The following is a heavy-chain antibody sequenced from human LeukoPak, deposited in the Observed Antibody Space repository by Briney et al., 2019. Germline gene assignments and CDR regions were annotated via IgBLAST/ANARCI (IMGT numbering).Heavy chain of an antibody. CDR1: GGSISSSSYY. CDR2: IYYSGST. CDR3: ARLSEWEGPNY. D-gene: IGHD1-26*01. J-gene: IGHJ4*02. V-gene: IGHV4-39*01. Sequence: SSETLSLTCTVSGGSISSSSYYWGWIRQPPGKGLEWIGSIYYSGSTYYNPSLKSRVTISVDTSKNQFSLKLSSVTAADTAVYYCARLSEWEGPNYWGQGTLVTVSS.